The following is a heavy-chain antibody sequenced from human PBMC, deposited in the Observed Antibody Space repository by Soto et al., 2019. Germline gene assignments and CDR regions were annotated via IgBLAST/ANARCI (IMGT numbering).Heavy chain of an antibody. CDR3: TRHAEQWLSWFDP. CDR2: IRSKANSYAT. J-gene: IGHJ5*02. V-gene: IGHV3-73*01. CDR1: GFTFSGSA. D-gene: IGHD6-19*01. Sequence: PGGSLRLSCAASGFTFSGSAMHWVRQASGKGLEWVGRIRSKANSYATAYAASVKGRFTISRDDSKSTAYLQMNSLKTEDTAVYYCTRHAEQWLSWFDPWGQGTLVTVSS.